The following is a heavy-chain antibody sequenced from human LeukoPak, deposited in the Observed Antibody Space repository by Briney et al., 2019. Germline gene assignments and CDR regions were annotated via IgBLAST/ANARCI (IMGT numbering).Heavy chain of an antibody. V-gene: IGHV3-7*01. Sequence: GGSLRLSCAASGFTFSSYWMSWVRQAPGKGLEWVANIKQDGSEKYYVDSVKGRFTISRDNAKNSLYLQMNSLRADDTALYYCARGASVVPGIDNAFDIWGQGTMVTVSS. CDR2: IKQDGSEK. D-gene: IGHD6-19*01. CDR3: ARGASVVPGIDNAFDI. CDR1: GFTFSSYW. J-gene: IGHJ3*02.